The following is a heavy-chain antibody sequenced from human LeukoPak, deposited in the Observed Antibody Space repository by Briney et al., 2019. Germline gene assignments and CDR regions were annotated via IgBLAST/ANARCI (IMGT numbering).Heavy chain of an antibody. CDR1: GYTFTDHY. V-gene: IGHV1-2*02. J-gene: IGHJ4*02. CDR3: ARSGSTGYSLDY. D-gene: IGHD3-22*01. Sequence: AASVKVSCKASGYTFTDHYMHWVRQAPGQGLEWMGCIDPNSGDTKYAQKFQGRVSMPRDTSTRTAYMELSRLRSDDTAVYFCARSGSTGYSLDYWGQGTLVTVSS. CDR2: IDPNSGDT.